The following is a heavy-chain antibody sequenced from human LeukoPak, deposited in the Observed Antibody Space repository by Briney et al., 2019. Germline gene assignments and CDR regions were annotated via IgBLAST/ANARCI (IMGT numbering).Heavy chain of an antibody. Sequence: PSETLSLTCAVYGGSFSGYYWSWIRQPPGKGLEWIGEINHSGSTNYNPSLKSRVTISVDTSKNQFSLKLSSVTAADTAVYYCARGSDSSGWYGYSWFDPWGQGTLVTVSS. CDR3: ARGSDSSGWYGYSWFDP. CDR1: GGSFSGYY. J-gene: IGHJ5*02. V-gene: IGHV4-34*01. CDR2: INHSGST. D-gene: IGHD6-19*01.